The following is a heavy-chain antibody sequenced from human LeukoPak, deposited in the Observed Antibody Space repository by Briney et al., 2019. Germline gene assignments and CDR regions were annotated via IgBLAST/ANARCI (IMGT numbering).Heavy chain of an antibody. J-gene: IGHJ3*02. Sequence: GGSLRLSCAASTVTVSTNYMNWVRQAPEKGLEWVSFIHTGGNTYYADSVKGRFSVSRDNSKNTLYLQMNSLRAEDTAVYYCARGDANAFDIWGQGTMVTVSS. D-gene: IGHD2-21*02. V-gene: IGHV3-53*01. CDR1: TVTVSTNY. CDR3: ARGDANAFDI. CDR2: IHTGGNT.